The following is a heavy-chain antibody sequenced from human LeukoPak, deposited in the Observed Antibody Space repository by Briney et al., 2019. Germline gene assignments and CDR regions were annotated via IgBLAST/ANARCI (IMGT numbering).Heavy chain of an antibody. Sequence: SETLSLTCTVSGGSISSYYWSWIRQPPGKGLEWIGYIYYSGSTNYNPSLKSRVTISVDTSKNQSSLNLSSVTPADTAVYYCARDKRLVTMVRGVMDYYYYGMDVWGQGTTVTVSS. V-gene: IGHV4-59*01. CDR1: GGSISSYY. CDR3: ARDKRLVTMVRGVMDYYYYGMDV. D-gene: IGHD3-10*01. J-gene: IGHJ6*02. CDR2: IYYSGST.